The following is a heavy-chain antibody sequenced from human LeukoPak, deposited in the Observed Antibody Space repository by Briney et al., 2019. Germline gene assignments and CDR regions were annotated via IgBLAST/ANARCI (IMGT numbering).Heavy chain of an antibody. J-gene: IGHJ6*03. CDR1: GFTFSSHS. CDR2: ISSGSTTI. CDR3: ARALSYCSSTSCSLYYYYYYMDA. V-gene: IGHV3-48*01. Sequence: GGSLRLSCAASGFTFSSHSMNWVRQAPGKGLEWVSYISSGSTTIYQADSVKGRFTISRDNAKNSLYLQMNSLRAEDTAVYYCARALSYCSSTSCSLYYYYYYMDAWGKGTTVTVSS. D-gene: IGHD2-2*01.